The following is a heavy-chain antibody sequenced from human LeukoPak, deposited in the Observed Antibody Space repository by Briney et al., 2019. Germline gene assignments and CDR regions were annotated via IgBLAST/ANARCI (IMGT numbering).Heavy chain of an antibody. Sequence: SQTLPLTCAISGDSVSNTSTAWNWIRQSPSRGLEWLGRTYYRSKWYNDYAVSVKSRITINPDTSRNQFSLQLNSVSPEDTAVYYCARGLASTFDYWGQGTLVTVSS. D-gene: IGHD2-2*01. V-gene: IGHV6-1*01. CDR3: ARGLASTFDY. CDR2: TYYRSKWYN. CDR1: GDSVSNTSTA. J-gene: IGHJ4*02.